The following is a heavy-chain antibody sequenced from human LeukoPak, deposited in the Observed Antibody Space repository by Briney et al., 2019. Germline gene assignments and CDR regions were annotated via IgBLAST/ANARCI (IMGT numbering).Heavy chain of an antibody. CDR3: ARGRAIFGVAVYYFDY. J-gene: IGHJ4*02. CDR2: MNPSSGNT. D-gene: IGHD3-3*01. Sequence: ASVKVSCKASGYTFTSYDINWVRQATGQGLEWMGWMNPSSGNTGYAQKFQGRVTMTRNTSISTAYMELSSLRSEDTAVYYCARGRAIFGVAVYYFDYWGQGTLVTVSS. CDR1: GYTFTSYD. V-gene: IGHV1-8*01.